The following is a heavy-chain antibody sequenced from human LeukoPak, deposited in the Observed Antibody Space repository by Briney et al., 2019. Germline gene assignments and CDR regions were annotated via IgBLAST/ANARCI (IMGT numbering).Heavy chain of an antibody. J-gene: IGHJ4*02. CDR3: ARGSGYPYYFDY. Sequence: PSETLSLTCTVSGGSISNYYWSWIRQPPGKGLEWIGYIYYSGSTSYNPSLKSRVIISVDTSKNQFSLKLSSVTAADTAVYFCARGSGYPYYFDYWGQGTLVTVSS. CDR1: GGSISNYY. D-gene: IGHD3-22*01. V-gene: IGHV4-59*01. CDR2: IYYSGST.